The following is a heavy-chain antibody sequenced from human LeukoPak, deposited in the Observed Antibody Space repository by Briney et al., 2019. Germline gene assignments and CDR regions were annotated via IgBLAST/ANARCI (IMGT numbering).Heavy chain of an antibody. V-gene: IGHV4-34*01. CDR2: INHSGST. J-gene: IGHJ4*02. CDR1: GGSFSGYY. Sequence: EPSETLSLTCAVYGGSFSGYYWSWIRQPPGKGLEWIGEINHSGSTNYNPSLKSRVTISVDTSKNQFSLKLSSVTAADTAVYYCAWRGYDSSGYGFDYWGQGTLVTVSS. CDR3: AWRGYDSSGYGFDY. D-gene: IGHD3-22*01.